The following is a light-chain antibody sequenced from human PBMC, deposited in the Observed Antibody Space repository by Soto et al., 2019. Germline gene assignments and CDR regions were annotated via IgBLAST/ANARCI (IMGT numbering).Light chain of an antibody. Sequence: DIQMTQSPSSLSTSVGDRATITCRASQGISNYLAWYQQKPGKVPKLLIYAASTLQSGVPSRFSGSGSGTDFTLTISSLQPEDVATYYGQKYNSAPWRFGQGTKVEIK. CDR1: QGISNY. CDR3: QKYNSAPWR. CDR2: AAS. J-gene: IGKJ1*01. V-gene: IGKV1-27*01.